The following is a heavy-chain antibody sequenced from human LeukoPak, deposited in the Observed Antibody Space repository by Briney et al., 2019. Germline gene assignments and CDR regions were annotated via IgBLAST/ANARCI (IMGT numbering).Heavy chain of an antibody. Sequence: PSETLSLTCTVSGVSISSSSYYWGWIRQPPGKGLEWIGSIYYSGSTYYNPSLKSRVTISVDTSKNQFSLKLSSVTAADTAVYYCARDRYCSSTSCYGYYYYYGMDVWGQGTTVTVSS. CDR3: ARDRYCSSTSCYGYYYYYGMDV. D-gene: IGHD2-2*01. CDR2: IYYSGST. J-gene: IGHJ6*02. CDR1: GVSISSSSYY. V-gene: IGHV4-39*07.